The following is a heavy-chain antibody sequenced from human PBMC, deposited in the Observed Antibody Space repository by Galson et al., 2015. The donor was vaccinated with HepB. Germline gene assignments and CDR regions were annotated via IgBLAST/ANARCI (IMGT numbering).Heavy chain of an antibody. CDR1: GYSFTSYW. CDR2: IYPGDSDT. V-gene: IGHV5-51*01. Sequence: QSGAEVKKPGESLKISCKGSGYSFTSYWIGWVRQMPGKGLEWMGIIYPGDSDTRYSPSFQGQVTIPADKSISTAYLQWSSLKASDTAMYYCARRTIGNSGYAQLGWGNAFDIWGQGTMVTVSS. D-gene: IGHD5-12*01. CDR3: ARRTIGNSGYAQLGWGNAFDI. J-gene: IGHJ3*02.